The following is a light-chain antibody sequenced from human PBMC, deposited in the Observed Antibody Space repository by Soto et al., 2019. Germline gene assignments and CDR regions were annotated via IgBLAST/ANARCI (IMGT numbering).Light chain of an antibody. J-gene: IGKJ5*01. V-gene: IGKV3-20*01. CDR3: QQYASLPIP. Sequence: LTLWPGTVSLSPGERSTLSCRTSQSIGSSYLAWYQQKPGQAPRLLIYGASTRATGIPDRFSGSGSGTDFTLTINRVAPEDFAVYYCQQYASLPIPFGQGTRLEI. CDR1: QSIGSSY. CDR2: GAS.